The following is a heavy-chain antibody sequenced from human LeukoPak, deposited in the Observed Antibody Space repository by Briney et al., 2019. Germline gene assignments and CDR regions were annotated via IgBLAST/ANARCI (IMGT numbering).Heavy chain of an antibody. D-gene: IGHD6-19*01. CDR1: GGSISSYY. CDR3: ARESSGWYSGGFDY. CDR2: IYYSGST. Sequence: SETLSLTCTVSGGSISSYYWSWIRQPPGKGLEWIGYIYYSGSTNYNPSLKSRVTISVDTSKDQFSLKLSSVTAADTAVYYCARESSGWYSGGFDYWGQGTLVTVSS. V-gene: IGHV4-59*01. J-gene: IGHJ4*02.